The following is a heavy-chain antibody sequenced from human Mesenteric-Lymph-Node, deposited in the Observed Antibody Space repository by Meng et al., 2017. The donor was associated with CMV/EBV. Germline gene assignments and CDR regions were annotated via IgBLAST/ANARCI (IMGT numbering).Heavy chain of an antibody. J-gene: IGHJ6*02. CDR2: IKSKTDGGTT. CDR3: VRSGNWPDQHYYFGMDV. V-gene: IGHV3-15*01. CDR1: GFTFSNAW. Sequence: GGSLRLSCADSGFTFSNAWMSWVRQAPGKGLEWVGRIKSKTDGGTTEYAASVKGRFTISRENVKSSLFLQMNSLTAGDTAIYYCVRSGNWPDQHYYFGMDVWGQGITVTVSS. D-gene: IGHD1-20*01.